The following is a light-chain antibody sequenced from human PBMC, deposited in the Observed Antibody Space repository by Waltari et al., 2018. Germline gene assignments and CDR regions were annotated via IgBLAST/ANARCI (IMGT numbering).Light chain of an antibody. Sequence: DIQMTQSPSTLSASVGDSVTIPCRASQNINSWLAWYQQKPGKAPKLLIYKASSLESGVPSRFSGSGSGTEFTLTISSLQPDDLATYYCQQYESDSPFTFGPGTKVDIK. V-gene: IGKV1-5*03. CDR1: QNINSW. CDR3: QQYESDSPFT. J-gene: IGKJ3*01. CDR2: KAS.